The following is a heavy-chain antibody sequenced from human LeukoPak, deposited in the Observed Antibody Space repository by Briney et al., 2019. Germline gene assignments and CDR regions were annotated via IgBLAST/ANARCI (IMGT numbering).Heavy chain of an antibody. J-gene: IGHJ4*02. CDR2: IIPIFGTT. CDR1: GGTSTIYA. Sequence: SVKLSCKASGGTSTIYAISWVRQAPGQGLQWMGGIIPIFGTTNFAQTFQGRITITADKYTSVVYMELSSLRSEDTAIYYCARGTDYGDYHYWGQGTLVTVSS. CDR3: ARGTDYGDYHY. D-gene: IGHD4-17*01. V-gene: IGHV1-69*06.